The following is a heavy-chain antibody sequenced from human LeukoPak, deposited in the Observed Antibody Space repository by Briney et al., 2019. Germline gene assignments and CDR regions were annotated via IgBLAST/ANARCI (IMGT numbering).Heavy chain of an antibody. V-gene: IGHV1-24*01. CDR1: GYTLTELS. CDR2: FDPEDDET. Sequence: ASVKVSCKVSGYTLTELSMHWVRQAPGKGLEWMGGFDPEDDETIYAQKFQGRVTMTEDTSTDTAYMELSSLRSEDTAVYYCATVVVVPAAHSGDYYGMDVWGQGTTVTVSS. CDR3: ATVVVVPAAHSGDYYGMDV. D-gene: IGHD2-2*01. J-gene: IGHJ6*02.